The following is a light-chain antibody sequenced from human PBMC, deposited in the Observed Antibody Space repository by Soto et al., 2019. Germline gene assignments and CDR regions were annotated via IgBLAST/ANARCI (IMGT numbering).Light chain of an antibody. V-gene: IGKV1-39*01. CDR1: QSISIY. J-gene: IGKJ2*01. CDR2: AAS. Sequence: DIQMTQFPSSLSASVGDRVTITCRASQSISIYLNWYQQKPGQAPTLLLYAASSWQSGFPSRFSGSVSETDCTLTITRLQPDDCATDYCHQTYSTPNTFGQGTKLEIK. CDR3: HQTYSTPNT.